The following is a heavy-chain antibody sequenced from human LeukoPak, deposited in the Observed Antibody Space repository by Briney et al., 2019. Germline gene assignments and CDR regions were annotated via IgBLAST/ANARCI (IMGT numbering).Heavy chain of an antibody. V-gene: IGHV3-74*01. CDR2: INSDGTST. CDR1: GFTFTNYG. J-gene: IGHJ3*02. Sequence: PGGSLRLSCAASGFTFTNYGMHWFRQAQGKGLLWFSRINSDGTSTTHAESVKGRFTISWDNAKKILYLQMNSLRAEDTAVYYCARDMRWAAGDVFDIWGQGKMVTVSS. D-gene: IGHD6-19*01. CDR3: ARDMRWAAGDVFDI.